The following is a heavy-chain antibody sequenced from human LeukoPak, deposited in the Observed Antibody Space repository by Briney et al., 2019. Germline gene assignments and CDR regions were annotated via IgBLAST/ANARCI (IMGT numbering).Heavy chain of an antibody. CDR3: ARVRVGTIFGVVITYFDY. D-gene: IGHD3-3*01. CDR2: MNPNSGNT. V-gene: IGHV1-8*03. J-gene: IGHJ4*02. Sequence: AASVKVSCKASGYTFTSYDINWVRQATGQGLEWMGWMNPNSGNTGYAQKFQGRVTITRNTSISTAYMELSSLRFEDTAVYYCARVRVGTIFGVVITYFDYWGQGTLVPVSS. CDR1: GYTFTSYD.